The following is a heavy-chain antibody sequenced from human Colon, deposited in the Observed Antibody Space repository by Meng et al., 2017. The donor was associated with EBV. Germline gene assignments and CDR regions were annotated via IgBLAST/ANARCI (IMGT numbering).Heavy chain of an antibody. J-gene: IGHJ4*02. CDR1: GGAISSSHW. V-gene: IGHV4-4*02. Sequence: VLLRRAAPGLVKPSWPLSLTCAFAGGAISSSHWWTWVRQPPGKGLEWIGEVYHTGSTKYNPSLKSRLTISVDKSKNQFSLNLTSVTAADTAVYYCARVWQSLTAFFDSWGQGTLVTASS. D-gene: IGHD2-21*01. CDR3: ARVWQSLTAFFDS. CDR2: VYHTGST.